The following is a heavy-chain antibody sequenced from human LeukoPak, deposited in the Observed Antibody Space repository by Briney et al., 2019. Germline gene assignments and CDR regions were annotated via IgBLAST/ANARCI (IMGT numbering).Heavy chain of an antibody. Sequence: PGGSLRLSCAASGFTFDDYAMHWVRQAPGKGLEWVSLISGDGSRTYYADSVKGRFTVSRDNSKNSLHLQMNSLRSEDTALYYCAKDNLPFDSSGYQPDYWGQGTLVTVSS. CDR2: ISGDGSRT. D-gene: IGHD3-22*01. CDR1: GFTFDDYA. CDR3: AKDNLPFDSSGYQPDY. J-gene: IGHJ4*02. V-gene: IGHV3-43*02.